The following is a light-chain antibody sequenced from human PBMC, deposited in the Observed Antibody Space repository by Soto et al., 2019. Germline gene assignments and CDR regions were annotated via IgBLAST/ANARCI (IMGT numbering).Light chain of an antibody. CDR3: QQYNSYPYT. CDR2: KAS. J-gene: IGKJ2*01. CDR1: QSISNW. Sequence: DIQMTQSPSTLSASVGDRGTITCRASQSISNWLAWCQQKPGKAPKLLIYKASSLESGVPSRFSGSGSGTEFTLTISSLQPDDFATYYCQQYNSYPYTFGQGTKLEIK. V-gene: IGKV1-5*03.